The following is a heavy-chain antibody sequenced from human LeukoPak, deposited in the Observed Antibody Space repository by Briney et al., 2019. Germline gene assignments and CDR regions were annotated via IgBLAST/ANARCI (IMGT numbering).Heavy chain of an antibody. CDR2: FDPEDGET. CDR1: GYTLTELS. D-gene: IGHD6-19*01. V-gene: IGHV1-24*01. CDR3: ATFSSGWSREGN. Sequence: GASVTVSCKFSGYTLTELSMHWVRQAPGKGLEGVGGFDPEDGETIYAQKFQGRVTMTEDTSTDTAYMELSSLRSEDTAVYYCATFSSGWSREGNWGQGTLVTVSS. J-gene: IGHJ4*02.